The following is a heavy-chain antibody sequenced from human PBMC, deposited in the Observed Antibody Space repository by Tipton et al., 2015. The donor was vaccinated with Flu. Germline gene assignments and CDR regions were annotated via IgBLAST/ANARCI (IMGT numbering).Heavy chain of an antibody. V-gene: IGHV4-30-2*01. CDR3: ARDLWNDRRAYYYYGVDV. CDR2: IYHSGTT. CDR1: GASISSGGYS. D-gene: IGHD1-1*01. J-gene: IGHJ6*02. Sequence: TLSLTCSVSGASISSGGYSWSWIRQPPGKGLEWVGYIYHSGTTYYNPSLKSRVIISGDRSKNEFSLTLASLTAADTAVYYCARDLWNDRRAYYYYGVDVWGQGTTVTVSS.